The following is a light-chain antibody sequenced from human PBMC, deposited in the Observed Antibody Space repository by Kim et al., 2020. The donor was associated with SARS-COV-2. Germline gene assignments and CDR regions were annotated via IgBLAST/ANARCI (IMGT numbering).Light chain of an antibody. V-gene: IGLV3-1*01. CDR1: KLGDKY. CDR3: QAWDSGTVV. J-gene: IGLJ2*01. CDR2: QDN. Sequence: SYELTQPPSVSVSPGQTASITCSGDKLGDKYACWYQQKPGQSPVLVIYQDNKRPSGIPERFSGSNSGNTATLTISGTQARDEADYYCQAWDSGTVVFGGG.